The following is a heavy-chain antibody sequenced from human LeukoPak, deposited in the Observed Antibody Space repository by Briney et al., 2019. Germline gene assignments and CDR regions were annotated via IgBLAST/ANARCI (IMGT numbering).Heavy chain of an antibody. V-gene: IGHV3-23*01. J-gene: IGHJ3*01. Sequence: GGSLRLSCAASGFTFSSYAMSWVRQAPGKGLEWVSAISGSGGSTYYADSVKGRFTISRDNSKNTLYLQMNSLRAEDTAVYYCAKDPTIFGVVILTPWGQGTMVTVSS. CDR2: ISGSGGST. D-gene: IGHD3-3*01. CDR3: AKDPTIFGVVILTP. CDR1: GFTFSSYA.